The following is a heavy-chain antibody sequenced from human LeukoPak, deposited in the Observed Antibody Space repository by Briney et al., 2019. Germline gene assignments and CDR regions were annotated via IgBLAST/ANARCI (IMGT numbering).Heavy chain of an antibody. V-gene: IGHV1-2*02. Sequence: ASVKVSCKASGYTFTGYYMHWVRQAPGQGLEWMGWINPNSGGTNYAQKFQGRVTMTRDTSISTAYMELSRLRSDDTAVYYCARDSSGWYGNWFDPWGQGTLVTVSS. J-gene: IGHJ5*02. D-gene: IGHD6-19*01. CDR2: INPNSGGT. CDR3: ARDSSGWYGNWFDP. CDR1: GYTFTGYY.